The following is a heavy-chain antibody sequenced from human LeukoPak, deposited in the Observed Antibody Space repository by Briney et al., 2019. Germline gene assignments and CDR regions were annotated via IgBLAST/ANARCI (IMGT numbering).Heavy chain of an antibody. CDR2: ISYDGSNK. CDR3: AGDVPIAAAGILPDY. D-gene: IGHD6-13*01. Sequence: PGGSLRLSCAASGFTFSSYAMHWVRQAPGKGLEWVAVISYDGSNKYYADSVKGRFTISRDNSKSTLYLQMNSLRAEDTAVYYCAGDVPIAAAGILPDYWGQGTLVTVSS. V-gene: IGHV3-30*04. CDR1: GFTFSSYA. J-gene: IGHJ4*02.